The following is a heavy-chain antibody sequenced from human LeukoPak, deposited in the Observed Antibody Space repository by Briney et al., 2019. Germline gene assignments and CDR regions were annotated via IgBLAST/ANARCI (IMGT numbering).Heavy chain of an antibody. CDR2: FDPEDGET. CDR1: GYTLTELS. CDR3: ARGTRGYCSSTSCYRNWFEFDP. V-gene: IGHV1-24*01. Sequence: ASVKVSCKVSGYTLTELSMHWVRQAPGKGLEWMGGFDPEDGETIYAQKFQGRVTMTEDTSTDTAYMELSSLRSEDTAVYYCARGTRGYCSSTSCYRNWFEFDPWGQGTLVTVSS. J-gene: IGHJ5*02. D-gene: IGHD2-2*01.